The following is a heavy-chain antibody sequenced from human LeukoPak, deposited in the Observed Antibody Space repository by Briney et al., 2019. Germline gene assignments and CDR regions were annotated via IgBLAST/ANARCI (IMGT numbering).Heavy chain of an antibody. CDR1: GFDFSHYG. CDR3: AKGDSYYDLLTCFDF. D-gene: IGHD3-9*01. CDR2: FSGTSTLT. V-gene: IGHV3-23*01. J-gene: IGHJ4*02. Sequence: GGSLRLSCAASGFDFSHYGMSWVRQSPGKGLEWVSPFSGTSTLTYYADSVKGRFTISRDDSKNVLYLQMNSLRDEDTAVYYCAKGDSYYDLLTCFDFWGPGTLITVSS.